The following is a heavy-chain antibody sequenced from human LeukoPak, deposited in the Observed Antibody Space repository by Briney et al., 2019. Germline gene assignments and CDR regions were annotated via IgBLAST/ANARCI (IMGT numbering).Heavy chain of an antibody. J-gene: IGHJ4*02. CDR3: ARSVEGSFDY. CDR1: GFTFGSYS. D-gene: IGHD6-19*01. Sequence: GGSLRLSCAASGFTFGSYSMNWVRQAPGKGLEWVSSISSSSYNIYYADSVKGRLTISRDNAKNSVSLQMNSLRVEDTAVYYCARSVEGSFDYWGQGTVVTVSS. CDR2: ISSSSYNI. V-gene: IGHV3-21*01.